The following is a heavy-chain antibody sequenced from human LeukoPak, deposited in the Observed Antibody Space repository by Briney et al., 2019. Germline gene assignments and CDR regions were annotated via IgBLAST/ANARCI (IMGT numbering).Heavy chain of an antibody. CDR2: IQYDGSNK. Sequence: GGSLRLSCAASGFTFSNYGMHWVRQAPGKGLEWVAFIQYDGSNKYYAGSVKGRFTISRDNSKNTLYLQMNSLRTEDTAVYYCAKDRVAGTDDFDCWGQGTLVTVSS. CDR3: AKDRVAGTDDFDC. V-gene: IGHV3-30*02. J-gene: IGHJ4*02. CDR1: GFTFSNYG. D-gene: IGHD1-7*01.